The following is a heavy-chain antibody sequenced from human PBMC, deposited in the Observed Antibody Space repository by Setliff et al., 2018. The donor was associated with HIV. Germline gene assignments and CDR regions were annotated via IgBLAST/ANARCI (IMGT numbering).Heavy chain of an antibody. CDR3: ARGVLGYDSTGRFDL. D-gene: IGHD3-22*01. J-gene: IGHJ2*01. CDR1: GGSVSSGSYY. CDR2: IYTSGST. Sequence: PSETLSLTCTVSGGSVSSGSYYWSWIRQPAGKGLQWIGRIYTSGSTNYNASLKSRVTISVDTSKNQFSLKLISVTAADTAVYYCARGVLGYDSTGRFDLWGRGTLVTVSS. V-gene: IGHV4-61*02.